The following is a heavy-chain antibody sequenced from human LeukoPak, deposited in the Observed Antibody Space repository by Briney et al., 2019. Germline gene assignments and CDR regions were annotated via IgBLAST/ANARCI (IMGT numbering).Heavy chain of an antibody. CDR2: IYYSGST. Sequence: PSETLSLTCTVSGGSISSSSYYWGWIRQPPGKGLEWIGSIYYSGSTYYNPSLKSRVTISVDTSKNQFSLKLSSVTAADTAVYYCARHFSQGYDFEQAAFDIWGQGTMVTVSS. V-gene: IGHV4-39*01. CDR1: GGSISSSSYY. CDR3: ARHFSQGYDFEQAAFDI. D-gene: IGHD3-3*01. J-gene: IGHJ3*02.